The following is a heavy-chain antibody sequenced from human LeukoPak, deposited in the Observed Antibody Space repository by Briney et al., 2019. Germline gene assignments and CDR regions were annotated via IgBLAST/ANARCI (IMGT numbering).Heavy chain of an antibody. J-gene: IGHJ1*01. CDR2: INHSGST. CDR1: GGSFSGYY. V-gene: IGHV4-34*09. D-gene: IGHD4-11*01. CDR3: ARGGRISNYPT. Sequence: SETLSLTCAVYGGSFSGYYWSWIRQPPGKGLEWIGEINHSGSTNYNPSLKSRVFISVDTSKNQFSLMLTSVTAADTAVYYCARGGRISNYPTWGQGTLVTVSS.